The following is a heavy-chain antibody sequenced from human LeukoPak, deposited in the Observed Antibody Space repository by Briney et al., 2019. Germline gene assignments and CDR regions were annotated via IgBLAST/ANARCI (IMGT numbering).Heavy chain of an antibody. J-gene: IGHJ3*02. Sequence: PSETLSLTCTVSGGSISSSSYYWGWIRQPPGKGLEWIGSIYYSGSTYYNPSLKSRVTISVDTSKNQFSLKLSSVTAADTAVYYCALMAHCGGDCYLREDDAFDIWGQGTMVTVSS. D-gene: IGHD2-21*02. CDR2: IYYSGST. CDR3: ALMAHCGGDCYLREDDAFDI. CDR1: GGSISSSSYY. V-gene: IGHV4-39*07.